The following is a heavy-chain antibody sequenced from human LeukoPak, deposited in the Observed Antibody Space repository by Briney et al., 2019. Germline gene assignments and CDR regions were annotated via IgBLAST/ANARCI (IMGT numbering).Heavy chain of an antibody. CDR3: ARDQPTSDY. Sequence: GGSLRLSCAASGFTFNSYSMHWVRQAPGKGLEWVSSISGTSSYIYFADSVKGRFTISRDNAKNSLYLQINSLRAEDTAVYYCARDQPTSDYWGQGRVVTVPS. V-gene: IGHV3-21*01. CDR2: ISGTSSYI. J-gene: IGHJ4*02. CDR1: GFTFNSYS. D-gene: IGHD1-14*01.